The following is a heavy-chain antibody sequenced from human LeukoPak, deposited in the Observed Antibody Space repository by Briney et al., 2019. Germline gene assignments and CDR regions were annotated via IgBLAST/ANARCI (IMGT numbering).Heavy chain of an antibody. J-gene: IGHJ4*02. Sequence: ASVKVSCKASGYTFTGYYMHWERQAPGQGLEWMGWINPNSGGANYAQKFQGRVTMTRDTSISTAYMELSRLRSDDTAVYYCASGYCTNGVCYTGAYWGQGTLVTVSS. D-gene: IGHD2-8*01. CDR2: INPNSGGA. CDR3: ASGYCTNGVCYTGAY. CDR1: GYTFTGYY. V-gene: IGHV1-2*02.